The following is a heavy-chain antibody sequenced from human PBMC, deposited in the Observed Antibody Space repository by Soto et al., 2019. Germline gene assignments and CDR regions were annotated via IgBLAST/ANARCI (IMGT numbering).Heavy chain of an antibody. CDR3: ARDLTVGAFDI. Sequence: QAPGQRLEWMGWINAGNGNTKYSQKFQGRVTITRDTSASTAYMELSSLRSEDTAVYYCARDLTVGAFDIWGQGTMVTVSS. V-gene: IGHV1-3*01. CDR2: INAGNGNT. D-gene: IGHD4-17*01. J-gene: IGHJ3*02.